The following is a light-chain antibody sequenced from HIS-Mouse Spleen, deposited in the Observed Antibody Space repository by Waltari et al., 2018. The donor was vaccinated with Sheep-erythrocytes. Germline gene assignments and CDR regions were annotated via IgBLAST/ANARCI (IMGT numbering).Light chain of an antibody. CDR1: SRDVGSYNL. J-gene: IGLJ3*02. Sequence: QSALTQPASVSGSPGQSITISCTGNSRDVGSYNLGSWYQQHPGKAPKLLIYEGSKRPSGVSNRFSGSKSGNTASLTISGLQAEDEADYYCSSYTSSSTWVFGGGTKLTVL. CDR2: EGS. CDR3: SSYTSSSTWV. V-gene: IGLV2-14*02.